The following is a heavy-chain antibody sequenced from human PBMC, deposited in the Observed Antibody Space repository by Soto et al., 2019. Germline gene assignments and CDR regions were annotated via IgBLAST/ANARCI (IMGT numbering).Heavy chain of an antibody. J-gene: IGHJ5*02. D-gene: IGHD3-10*01. V-gene: IGHV4-31*03. CDR1: GFSITSSGYY. Sequence: PSETLSLTCTVSGFSITSSGYYWSWIRQSPGKGLEWIGYIYHSGTSHYNPSLRSRVTMSVDTSKNQFALQLRSVTAADTAMYYCARDRDSNYGSGYNWFDPWGQGTLVTVSS. CDR3: ARDRDSNYGSGYNWFDP. CDR2: IYHSGTS.